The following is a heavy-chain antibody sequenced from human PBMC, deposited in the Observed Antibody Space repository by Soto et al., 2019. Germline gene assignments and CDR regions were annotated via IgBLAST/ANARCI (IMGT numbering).Heavy chain of an antibody. CDR2: IIPILGIA. Sequence: VSWQASGCPFSSHTSSWVRQARGQGLEWMGRIIPILGIANYAQKFQGRVTITADKSTSTAYMELSSLRSEDTAVYYSAPFPETDYGDTRPYWGQGTLVTVSS. CDR1: GCPFSSHT. J-gene: IGHJ4*02. D-gene: IGHD4-17*01. V-gene: IGHV1-69*02. CDR3: APFPETDYGDTRPY.